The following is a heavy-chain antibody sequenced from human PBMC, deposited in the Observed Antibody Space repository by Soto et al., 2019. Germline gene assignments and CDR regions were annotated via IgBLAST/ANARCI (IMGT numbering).Heavy chain of an antibody. J-gene: IGHJ3*02. CDR2: IYYSGST. Sequence: PSETLSLTCTVSGGSISSSSYYWGWIRQPPGKGLEWIGSIYYSGSTYYNPSLKSRVTISVDTSKNQFSLKLSSVTAAVTAVYYCARHVIAVAGTYASDIWGQGTMVTVSS. CDR1: GGSISSSSYY. V-gene: IGHV4-39*01. D-gene: IGHD6-19*01. CDR3: ARHVIAVAGTYASDI.